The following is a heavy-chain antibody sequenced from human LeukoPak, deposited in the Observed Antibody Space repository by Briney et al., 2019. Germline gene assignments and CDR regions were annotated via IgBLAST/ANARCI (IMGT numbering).Heavy chain of an antibody. CDR1: GGSISSYY. J-gene: IGHJ6*02. D-gene: IGHD5-12*01. CDR3: ARATRGYGYYYYGMDV. Sequence: PSETLSLTCTVSGGSISSYYWSWIRQPPGKGLEWIGEINHSGSTNYNPSLKSRVTISVDTSKNQFSLKLSSVTAADTAVYYCARATRGYGYYYYGMDVWGQGTTVTVSS. V-gene: IGHV4-34*01. CDR2: INHSGST.